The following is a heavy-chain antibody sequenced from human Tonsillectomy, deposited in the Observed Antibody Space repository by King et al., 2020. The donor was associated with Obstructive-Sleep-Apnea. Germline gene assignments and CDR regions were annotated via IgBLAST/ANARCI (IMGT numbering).Heavy chain of an antibody. D-gene: IGHD3-16*01. CDR1: GFTFSGYS. V-gene: IGHV3-48*04. J-gene: IGHJ3*01. CDR2: IRRSSSSM. Sequence: VQLVESGGGLVQPGGSLRLSCAASGFTFSGYSMNWSRQAPGKGLEWVSNIRRSSSSMYYEDSVKGRFTISRDNAKNSLYLQMNSLRVEDTAVYYCARDSAYAFDFWGLGTMVTVSS. CDR3: ARDSAYAFDF.